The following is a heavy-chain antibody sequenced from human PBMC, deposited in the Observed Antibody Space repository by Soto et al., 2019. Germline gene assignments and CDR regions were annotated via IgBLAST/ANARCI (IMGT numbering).Heavy chain of an antibody. V-gene: IGHV3-30*03. CDR2: ISYDGSNK. CDR1: GFTFSSYG. CDR3: TRGNYYRVDY. D-gene: IGHD1-26*01. Sequence: QVQLVESGGGVVQPGRSLRLSCAASGFTFSSYGMHWVRQAPGKGLEWVAVISYDGSNKYYEDSVKGRFTISRDNSKHTLYLQMNSLRADDTAVYYCTRGNYYRVDYWGRGTLVTVSS. J-gene: IGHJ4*02.